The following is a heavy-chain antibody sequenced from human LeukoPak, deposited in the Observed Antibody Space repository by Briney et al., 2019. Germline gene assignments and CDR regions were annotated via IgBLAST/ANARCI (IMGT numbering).Heavy chain of an antibody. Sequence: APVKVSCKASGYTFTDYYIHWVRQAPGQGLEWMGWINPNSDYTFYAQKFQGRVTLTRDTSISTVYMELTTLTSDDTALYYCAVAPGDYWGQGTLVSVS. CDR3: AVAPGDY. CDR1: GYTFTDYY. V-gene: IGHV1-2*02. CDR2: INPNSDYT. J-gene: IGHJ4*02. D-gene: IGHD2-21*01.